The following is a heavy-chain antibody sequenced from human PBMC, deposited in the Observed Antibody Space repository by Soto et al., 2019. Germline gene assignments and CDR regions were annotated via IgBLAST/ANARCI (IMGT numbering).Heavy chain of an antibody. J-gene: IGHJ6*02. CDR1: GYTFTSYY. V-gene: IGHV1-46*01. Sequence: ASVKVSCKASGYTFTSYYMHWVRQAAGQGPEWMGIINPSGGSTSYAQKFQGRVTMTRDTSTSTVYMELSSLRSEDTAVYYCARGLGHCSGGSCYAARRERIYCYGMDVWGQGTTVTVSS. CDR3: ARGLGHCSGGSCYAARRERIYCYGMDV. D-gene: IGHD2-15*01. CDR2: INPSGGST.